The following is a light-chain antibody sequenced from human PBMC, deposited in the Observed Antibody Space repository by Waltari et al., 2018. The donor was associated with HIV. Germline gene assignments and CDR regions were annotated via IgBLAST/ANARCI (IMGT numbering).Light chain of an antibody. V-gene: IGKV6-21*01. CDR1: QSIGSS. CDR3: LQSSSLPRT. Sequence: PDFQSVTPKEKVTITCRASQSIGSSLHWYQQKPDQSPKLLIKYASQSFSGVPSRFSGSGSGTDFTLTINSLEAEDAATYYCLQSSSLPRTFGQGTKLEIK. CDR2: YAS. J-gene: IGKJ2*01.